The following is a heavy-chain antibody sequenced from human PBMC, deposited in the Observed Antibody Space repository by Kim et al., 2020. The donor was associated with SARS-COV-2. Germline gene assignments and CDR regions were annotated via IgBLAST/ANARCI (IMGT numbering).Heavy chain of an antibody. CDR3: SRRDGYNLGFDY. V-gene: IGHV1-18*01. D-gene: IGHD5-12*01. J-gene: IGHJ4*02. Sequence: YAKKLKGRGTMNTYTSTSTAYMELRSLRSNDTAVYYCSRRDGYNLGFDYWGQGTLVTVSS.